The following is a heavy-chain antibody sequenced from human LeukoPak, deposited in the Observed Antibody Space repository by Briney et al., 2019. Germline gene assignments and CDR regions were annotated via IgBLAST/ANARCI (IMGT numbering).Heavy chain of an antibody. CDR1: GDSVSSNSAA. CDR3: ASMTGYSGYWTFDY. CDR2: TYYRSKWYN. V-gene: IGHV6-1*01. J-gene: IGHJ4*02. D-gene: IGHD5-12*01. Sequence: SQTLSLTCAISGDSVSSNSAAWNWIRQSPSRGLEWLGRTYYRSKWYNDYAVSVKSRITINPDTSKNQFSLQLNSVTPEDTAVYYCASMTGYSGYWTFDYWGQGTLVTVSS.